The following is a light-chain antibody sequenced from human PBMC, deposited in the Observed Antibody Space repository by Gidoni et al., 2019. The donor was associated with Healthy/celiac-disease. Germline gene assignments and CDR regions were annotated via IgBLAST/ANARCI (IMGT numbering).Light chain of an antibody. V-gene: IGKV3-20*01. Sequence: EMVLTQSPGTLSLSPGERATLSCRASQSVSSSYLAWYQQKPGQAPRLLIYGASSRATGIPDRFSGSGSGTDFTLTISRLEPEDFAVYYCQQYGSLYTFXXXTKLEIK. CDR1: QSVSSSY. CDR3: QQYGSLYT. CDR2: GAS. J-gene: IGKJ2*01.